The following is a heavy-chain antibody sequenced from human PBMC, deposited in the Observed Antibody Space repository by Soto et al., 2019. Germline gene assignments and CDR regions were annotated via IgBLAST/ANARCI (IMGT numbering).Heavy chain of an antibody. CDR3: ATGKGFCSGGSCFWY. J-gene: IGHJ4*01. V-gene: IGHV3-11*01. CDR1: GFTFSDYY. D-gene: IGHD2-15*01. Sequence: GGSLRLSCAASGFTFSDYYMSWIRQAPGKGLEWISYISTSGTTIYYADSVKGRFTISRNNAKNSLYLQLNSLRAGDTAIYYCATGKGFCSGGSCFWYWGQGTLVTVSS. CDR2: ISTSGTTI.